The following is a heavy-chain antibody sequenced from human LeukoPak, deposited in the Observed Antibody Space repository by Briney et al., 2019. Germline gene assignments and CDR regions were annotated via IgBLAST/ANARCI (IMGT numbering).Heavy chain of an antibody. Sequence: PGGSLRLSCAASGFTLSSNYMSGVRQAPGKGLEGVSVISSGGSTYYPDSVTGRFTISRDNSKNTVDFQMNSLRAEDTAVYYCARGSSDSSGLYGFDPWGQGTLVSVPS. CDR2: ISSGGST. CDR1: GFTLSSNY. D-gene: IGHD6-19*01. CDR3: ARGSSDSSGLYGFDP. V-gene: IGHV3-53*01. J-gene: IGHJ5*02.